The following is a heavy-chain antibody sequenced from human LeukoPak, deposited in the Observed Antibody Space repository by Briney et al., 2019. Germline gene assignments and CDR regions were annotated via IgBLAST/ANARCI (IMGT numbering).Heavy chain of an antibody. CDR3: AIPERNYYDSSGYPTYYFDY. V-gene: IGHV1-69*13. Sequence: GASVKVSCKASGYSFTSYGITWVRQAPGQGLEWMGGIIPIFGTANYAQKFQGRVTITADESTSTAYMELSSLRSEDTAVYYCAIPERNYYDSSGYPTYYFDYWGQGTLVTVSS. CDR2: IIPIFGTA. D-gene: IGHD3-22*01. CDR1: GYSFTSYG. J-gene: IGHJ4*02.